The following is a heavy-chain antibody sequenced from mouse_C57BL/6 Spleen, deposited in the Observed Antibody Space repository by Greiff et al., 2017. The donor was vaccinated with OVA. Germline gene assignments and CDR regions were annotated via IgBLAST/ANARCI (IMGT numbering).Heavy chain of an antibody. D-gene: IGHD2-5*01. CDR2: IDPETGGT. Sequence: QVHVKQSGAELVRPGASVTLSCKASGYTFTDYEMHWVKQTPVHGLEWIGAIDPETGGTAYNQKFKGKAILTADKSSSTAYMELRSLTSEDSAVYYCTRGSRAYYSNCLDYWGQGTTLTVSS. V-gene: IGHV1-15*01. J-gene: IGHJ2*01. CDR1: GYTFTDYE. CDR3: TRGSRAYYSNCLDY.